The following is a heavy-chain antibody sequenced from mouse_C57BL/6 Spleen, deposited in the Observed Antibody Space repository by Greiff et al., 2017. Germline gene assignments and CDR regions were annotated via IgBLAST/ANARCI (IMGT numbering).Heavy chain of an antibody. Sequence: QVQLKESGPGLVQPSQSLSITCTVSGFSLTSYGVHWVRQPPGKGLEWLGVIWSGGSTDYNAAFISRLSISKDNSKSQVFFKMNSLQADDTAIYYCAKNAIDYYGSSYFDYWGQGTTLTVSS. V-gene: IGHV2-4*01. CDR3: AKNAIDYYGSSYFDY. J-gene: IGHJ2*01. CDR2: IWSGGST. CDR1: GFSLTSYG. D-gene: IGHD1-1*01.